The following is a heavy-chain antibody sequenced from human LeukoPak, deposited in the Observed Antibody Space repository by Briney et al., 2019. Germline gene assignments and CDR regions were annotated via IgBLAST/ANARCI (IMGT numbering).Heavy chain of an antibody. CDR3: AKILVVVPAEHYFDY. J-gene: IGHJ4*02. Sequence: GGSLRLSCAASGFTFSSYGMHWVRQAPGKGLEWVAFIRYDGSNKYYADSVKGRFTISRDNSKNTPYLQMNSLRAEDTAVYYCAKILVVVPAEHYFDYWGQGTLVTVSS. V-gene: IGHV3-30*02. CDR2: IRYDGSNK. CDR1: GFTFSSYG. D-gene: IGHD2-2*01.